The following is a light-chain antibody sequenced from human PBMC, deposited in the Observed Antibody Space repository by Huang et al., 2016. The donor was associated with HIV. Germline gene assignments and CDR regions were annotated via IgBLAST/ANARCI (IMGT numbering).Light chain of an antibody. J-gene: IGKJ1*01. CDR1: QSVLYSSNSKNY. CDR2: WES. Sequence: DIVMTQSPDSLAVSLGERATIKCRSSQSVLYSSNSKNYLAWFQQKPGQAPRLLIYWESSRESGVPDRFSGSGSGTDFTLTISSLEAEDAAVYYCQQYYSIPQTFGQGTKVEI. CDR3: QQYYSIPQT. V-gene: IGKV4-1*01.